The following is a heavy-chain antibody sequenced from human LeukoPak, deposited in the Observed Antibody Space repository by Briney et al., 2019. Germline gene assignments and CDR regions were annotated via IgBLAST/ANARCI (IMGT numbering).Heavy chain of an antibody. J-gene: IGHJ4*02. CDR2: INHSGST. D-gene: IGHD3-10*01. V-gene: IGHV4-34*01. Sequence: PSETLSLTCAVYGGSFSGYYWSWIRQPPGKGLEWIGEINHSGSTNYNPSLKSRVTISVDTSKNQFSLKLSSVTAADTAVYYCASAPVSVRVIDYWGQGTLVTVSS. CDR3: ASAPVSVRVIDY. CDR1: GGSFSGYY.